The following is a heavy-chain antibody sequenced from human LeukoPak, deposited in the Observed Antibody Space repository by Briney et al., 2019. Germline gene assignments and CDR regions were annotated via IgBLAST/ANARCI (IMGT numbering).Heavy chain of an antibody. CDR2: ITGSGGST. V-gene: IGHV3-23*01. Sequence: GGSLRLSCAASGFTFSSYSMNWVRQAPGKGLEWVSEITGSGGSTYYADSVKGRFTISRDNSKNTLYLQMNSLRAEDTAIYYCARELFDFDYWGQGTLVTVSS. D-gene: IGHD3-10*01. CDR1: GFTFSSYS. J-gene: IGHJ4*02. CDR3: ARELFDFDY.